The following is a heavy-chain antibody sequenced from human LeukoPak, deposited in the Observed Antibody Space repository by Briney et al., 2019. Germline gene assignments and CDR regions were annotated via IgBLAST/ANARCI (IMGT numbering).Heavy chain of an antibody. D-gene: IGHD6-13*01. CDR1: GFTVSSSY. J-gene: IGHJ4*02. V-gene: IGHV3-23*01. CDR2: ISGSGGST. CDR3: AKQQQLFDY. Sequence: GGSLRLSCAASGFTVSSSYMTWVRQAPGKGLEWVSGISGSGGSTYYADSVKGRFTISRDNSKNTLYLQMNSLRAEDTAVYYCAKQQQLFDYWGQGTLVTVSS.